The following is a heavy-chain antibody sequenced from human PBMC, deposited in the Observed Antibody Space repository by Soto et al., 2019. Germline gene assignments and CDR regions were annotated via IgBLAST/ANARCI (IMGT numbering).Heavy chain of an antibody. D-gene: IGHD6-13*01. V-gene: IGHV3-33*01. J-gene: IGHJ6*02. CDR1: GFTFSSYV. CDR2: IWYDGSNK. Sequence: GGSLRLSCAASGFTFSSYVMHWVRQAPGKGLEWVAVIWYDGSNKYYADSVKGRFTISRDNSKNTLYLQMNSLRAEDTAVYYCGRDYEDSRSWYQVNYYYGMDVWGQGTTVTV. CDR3: GRDYEDSRSWYQVNYYYGMDV.